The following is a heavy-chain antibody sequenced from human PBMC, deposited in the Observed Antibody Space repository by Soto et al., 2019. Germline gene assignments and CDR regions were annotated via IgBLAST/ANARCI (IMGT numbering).Heavy chain of an antibody. CDR3: AIDLCSGYYTGIRLDS. J-gene: IGHJ4*02. V-gene: IGHV3-7*05. CDR2: IREDGSEE. D-gene: IGHD3-3*01. Sequence: EVQLVESGGGLVQPGGSLRLSCVASGFIFSRYWMSCVRQAPGKGLEWVANIREDGSEEYYVDSVKGRFTISRDNATNSLYLQMNSLRAEDTSVYYCAIDLCSGYYTGIRLDSLGQRTLVTVSS. CDR1: GFIFSRYW.